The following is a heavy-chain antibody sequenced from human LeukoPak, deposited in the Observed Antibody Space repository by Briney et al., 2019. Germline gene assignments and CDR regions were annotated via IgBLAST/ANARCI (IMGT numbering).Heavy chain of an antibody. J-gene: IGHJ4*02. CDR3: ARHQPAGYSSSWQTFDY. Sequence: SETLSLTCTVSGGSISSYYWSWIRQPPGKGLEWIGYIYYSGSTNYNPSLKSRVTISVDTSKNQFSLKLSSVTAADTAVYYCARHQPAGYSSSWQTFDYWGQGTLVTVSS. CDR1: GGSISSYY. CDR2: IYYSGST. D-gene: IGHD6-13*01. V-gene: IGHV4-59*01.